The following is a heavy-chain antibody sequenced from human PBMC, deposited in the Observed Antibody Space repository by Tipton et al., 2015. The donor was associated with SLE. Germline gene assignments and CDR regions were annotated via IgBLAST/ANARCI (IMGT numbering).Heavy chain of an antibody. CDR1: GGSFSGYY. CDR3: ARTASYVRFFDY. J-gene: IGHJ4*02. V-gene: IGHV4-59*08. D-gene: IGHD5-18*01. CDR2: IYYSGST. Sequence: TLSLTCAVYGGSFSGYYWSWIRQPPGKGLEWIGYIYYSGSTNYNPSLKSRVTISVDTSKNQFSLKLSSVTAADTAVYYCARTASYVRFFDYWGQGTLVTVSS.